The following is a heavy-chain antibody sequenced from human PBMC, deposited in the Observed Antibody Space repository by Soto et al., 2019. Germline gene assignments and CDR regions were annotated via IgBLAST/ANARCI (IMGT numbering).Heavy chain of an antibody. V-gene: IGHV4-31*01. CDR1: GGSISSGGYY. J-gene: IGHJ6*02. CDR3: ARDLPRIAARHYYYCGMDV. Sequence: QVQLQESGPGLVKPSQTLSLTCTVSGGSISSGGYYWSWIRQHPGKGLEWIGYIYYSGSTYYNPSXXRLVTISVDTXXNXSXRKLSPVTAAGTAVYYCARDLPRIAARHYYYCGMDVWGQGTTVTVSS. D-gene: IGHD6-6*01. CDR2: IYYSGST.